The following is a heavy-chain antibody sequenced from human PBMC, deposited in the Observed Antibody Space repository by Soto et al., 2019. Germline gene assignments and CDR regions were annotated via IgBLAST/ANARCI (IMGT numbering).Heavy chain of an antibody. CDR1: GGSISSYY. Sequence: QVQLQESGPGLVKPSETLSLTCTVSGGSISSYYWSWIRQPAGKGLEWIGRIYTSGSTNYNPSLKCRVTMSVDTSKNQFSLKLSSVTAADTAVYYCAREGGSSSWHNWFDPWGQGTLVTVSS. V-gene: IGHV4-4*07. J-gene: IGHJ5*02. CDR3: AREGGSSSWHNWFDP. D-gene: IGHD6-13*01. CDR2: IYTSGST.